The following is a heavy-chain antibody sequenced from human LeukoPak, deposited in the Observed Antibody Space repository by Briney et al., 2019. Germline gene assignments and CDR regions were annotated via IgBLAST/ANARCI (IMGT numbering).Heavy chain of an antibody. J-gene: IGHJ4*02. CDR2: INQGGSVK. CDR1: GFTFRSYC. D-gene: IGHD5-12*01. V-gene: IGHV3-7*01. Sequence: GGSLRLSCAASGFTFRSYCMSWVRQAPGKGLEWVANINQGGSVKYYVDSVKGRFTISRDDAKNSLYVQMNSMRDEDTAVYYCARVGYSGWNLEYWGQGTLVTVSS. CDR3: ARVGYSGWNLEY.